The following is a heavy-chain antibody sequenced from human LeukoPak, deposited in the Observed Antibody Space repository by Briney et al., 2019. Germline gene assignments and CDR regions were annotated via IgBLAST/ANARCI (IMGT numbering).Heavy chain of an antibody. Sequence: PSETLSLTCTVSGGSVSSATHYWSWIRQPPGKGLEWIGNIYYRGSTNYNPSLKSRVTISVDTSKNQFSLKLSSVTAADTAVYFCVRANHFDYWGQGTLVTVSS. D-gene: IGHD1-14*01. V-gene: IGHV4-61*01. J-gene: IGHJ4*02. CDR2: IYYRGST. CDR1: GGSVSSATHY. CDR3: VRANHFDY.